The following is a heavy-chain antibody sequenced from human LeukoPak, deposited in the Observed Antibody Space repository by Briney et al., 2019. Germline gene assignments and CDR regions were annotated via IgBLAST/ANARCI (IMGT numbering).Heavy chain of an antibody. CDR2: IYSSGST. V-gene: IGHV4-4*07. D-gene: IGHD3-9*01. Sequence: SETLSLTCTVSGGSISNYYWTWIRQPAGKGLEWIGRIYSSGSTNYNPSLKSRVTMSVDTSNNQFSLKLSSVTAADTAVYYCAREGYFESGHYYYWGQGTLVTVSS. CDR3: AREGYFESGHYYY. CDR1: GGSISNYY. J-gene: IGHJ4*02.